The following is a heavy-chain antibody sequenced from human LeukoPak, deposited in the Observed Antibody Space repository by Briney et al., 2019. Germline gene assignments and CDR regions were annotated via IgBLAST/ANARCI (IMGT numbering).Heavy chain of an antibody. D-gene: IGHD3-3*02. CDR1: GGSFSGYY. V-gene: IGHV4-34*01. Sequence: SETLSLTCAVYGGSFSGYYWSWIRQPPGKGLEWIGEINHSGSTNYNPSLKSRVTISVDTSKNQFSLKLSSVTAADTAVYYCARAFSTEEGHFDYWGQGTLVTVSS. CDR2: INHSGST. CDR3: ARAFSTEEGHFDY. J-gene: IGHJ4*02.